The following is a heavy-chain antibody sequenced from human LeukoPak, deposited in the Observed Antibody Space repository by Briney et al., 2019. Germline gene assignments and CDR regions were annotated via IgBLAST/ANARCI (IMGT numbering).Heavy chain of an antibody. CDR1: GGSTTGYY. CDR2: IYSSGSA. V-gene: IGHV4-59*01. J-gene: IGHJ4*02. CDR3: ARAGVVATSYYFDY. D-gene: IGHD5-12*01. Sequence: SETLSLTCTVSGGSTTGYYWGWLRQPPGKGLQWIAYIYSSGSAIYNPSLRSRVTISVDTSRKQLSLKLTSVTAADTAVYYCARAGVVATSYYFDYWGQGTLVTVSS.